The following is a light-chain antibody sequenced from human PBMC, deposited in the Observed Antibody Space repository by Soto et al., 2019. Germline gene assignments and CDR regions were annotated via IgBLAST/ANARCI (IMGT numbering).Light chain of an antibody. J-gene: IGKJ1*01. CDR2: AAS. V-gene: IGKV1-12*01. CDR1: QDIRSW. Sequence: DIQMTQSPSSVSASVGDRVTITCRASQDIRSWLAWYQQKPGKAPRLLIYAASTLQTGVPSRFSGSGSGTDFTLTINSLQPEDFATYYCQQATSFPRTFGQGTKVDIK. CDR3: QQATSFPRT.